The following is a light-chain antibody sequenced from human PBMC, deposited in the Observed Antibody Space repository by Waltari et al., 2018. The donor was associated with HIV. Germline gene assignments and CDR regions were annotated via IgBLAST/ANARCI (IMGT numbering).Light chain of an antibody. CDR3: CSYAGSRTWV. V-gene: IGLV2-23*02. J-gene: IGLJ3*02. CDR1: SRDVGGSNS. CDR2: DVF. Sequence: QSALTQPASVSCSPGQSITSSSTATSRDVGGSNSVSWYHQHPGKAPKLIIFDVFTRPAGVSERFSGSRSGNTASLTVSGLQAEDEADYYCCSYAGSRTWVFGGGTALTVL.